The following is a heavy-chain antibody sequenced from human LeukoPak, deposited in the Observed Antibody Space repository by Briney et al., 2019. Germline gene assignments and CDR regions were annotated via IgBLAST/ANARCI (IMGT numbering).Heavy chain of an antibody. V-gene: IGHV3-21*01. CDR1: GFTFSTYT. D-gene: IGHD6-19*01. J-gene: IGHJ4*02. CDR2: ISSASTYI. CDR3: ARGQWPDY. Sequence: GGSLRLSCAASGFTFSTYTMNWVRQAPGKGLECVSFISSASTYIYNADSAKGRFTISRDNAKNSLYLQMDSLRVEDTAVYYCARGQWPDYWGQGTLVTVSS.